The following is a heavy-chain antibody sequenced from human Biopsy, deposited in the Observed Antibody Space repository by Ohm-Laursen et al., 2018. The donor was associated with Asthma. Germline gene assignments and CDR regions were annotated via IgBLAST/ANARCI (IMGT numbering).Heavy chain of an antibody. CDR3: AKDRDYDILTGPPGFDY. CDR1: GFTFSSYA. V-gene: IGHV3-23*01. Sequence: GSLRLSCAASGFTFSSYAMSWVRQAPGQGLEWVSAISGSGGSTYYADSVKGRFTISRDNSKNTLYLQMNSLRAEDTAVYYCAKDRDYDILTGPPGFDYGGQGTLVTVSA. D-gene: IGHD3-9*01. CDR2: ISGSGGST. J-gene: IGHJ4*02.